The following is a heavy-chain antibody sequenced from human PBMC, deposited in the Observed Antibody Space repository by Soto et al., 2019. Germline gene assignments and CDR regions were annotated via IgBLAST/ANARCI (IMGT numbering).Heavy chain of an antibody. V-gene: IGHV4-34*01. CDR2: INHSGST. J-gene: IGHJ6*03. CDR1: GGSFSGYY. Sequence: SETLSLTCAVYGGSFSGYYRSSIRQPPGKGLEWIGEINHSGSTNYNPSLKSRVTISVDTSKNQFSLKLSSVTAADTAVYYCARGRTIHGPYYYYYYYMDVWGKGTTVTVSS. D-gene: IGHD1-1*01. CDR3: ARGRTIHGPYYYYYYYMDV.